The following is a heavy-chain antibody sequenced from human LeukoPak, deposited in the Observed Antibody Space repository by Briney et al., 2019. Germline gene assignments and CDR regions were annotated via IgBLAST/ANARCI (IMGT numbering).Heavy chain of an antibody. CDR2: FDPEDGET. V-gene: IGHV1-24*01. CDR1: GYTLTELS. Sequence: GASVKVSCKVSGYTLTELSMHWVRQAPGKGLEWMGGFDPEDGETIYAQKFQGRVTMTEDTSTDTAYMELSSLRSEDTAVYYCATLRPYYDYIWGSYRSSPYFDYWGQGTLVTVSS. CDR3: ATLRPYYDYIWGSYRSSPYFDY. J-gene: IGHJ4*02. D-gene: IGHD3-16*02.